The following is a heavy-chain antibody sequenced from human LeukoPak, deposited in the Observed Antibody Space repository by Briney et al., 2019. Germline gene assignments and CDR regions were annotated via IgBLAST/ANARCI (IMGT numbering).Heavy chain of an antibody. J-gene: IGHJ4*02. CDR2: ISSSSSYI. CDR3: ARNEGYCSSTSCLGGYFDY. V-gene: IGHV3-21*01. Sequence: GGSLRLSCAASGFTFSSYSMNWVRQAPGKGLEWVSSISSSSSYIYYADSVKGRFTISRDNAKNSLYLQMNSLRAADTAVYYCARNEGYCSSTSCLGGYFDYWGQGTLVTVSS. CDR1: GFTFSSYS. D-gene: IGHD2-2*01.